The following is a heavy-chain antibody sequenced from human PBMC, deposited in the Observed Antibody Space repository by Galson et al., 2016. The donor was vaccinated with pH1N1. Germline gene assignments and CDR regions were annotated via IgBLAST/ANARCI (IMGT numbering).Heavy chain of an antibody. V-gene: IGHV3-7*01. CDR3: ARAIGSGSAY. Sequence: SLRISCAASGFTFSSHWMSWVRQAPGKGLEWVANIKQDGSEKYYVDSVRGRFIISRDNAKNSLYLQMNSLRDEDTALYYCARAIGSGSAYWGQGTLVTVSS. CDR1: GFTFSSHW. J-gene: IGHJ4*02. CDR2: IKQDGSEK. D-gene: IGHD3-22*01.